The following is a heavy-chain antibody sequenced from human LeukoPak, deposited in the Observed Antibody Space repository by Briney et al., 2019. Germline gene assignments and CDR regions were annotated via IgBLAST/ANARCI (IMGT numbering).Heavy chain of an antibody. J-gene: IGHJ5*02. CDR3: ARKSVSCWFDP. Sequence: SETLSLTCAVYGGSFSGYYWSWIRQPPGKGLEWIGEINHSGSTNYNPSLKSRVTISVDTSRNQFSLKLSSVTAADTAVYYCARKSVSCWFDPWGQGTLVTVSS. D-gene: IGHD5/OR15-5a*01. CDR1: GGSFSGYY. CDR2: INHSGST. V-gene: IGHV4-34*01.